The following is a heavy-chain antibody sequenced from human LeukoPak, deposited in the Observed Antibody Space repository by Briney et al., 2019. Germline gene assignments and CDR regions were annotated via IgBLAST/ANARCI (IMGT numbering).Heavy chain of an antibody. CDR3: ARGVVPVSDRYFDL. D-gene: IGHD2-2*01. J-gene: IGHJ2*01. CDR1: GGSISSSSYY. Sequence: SETLSLTCTVSGGSISSSSYYWGWIRQPPGKGLEWIGSIYYSGSTYYNPSLKSRVTISVDTSKNQFSLKLSSVTAADTAVYYCARGVVPVSDRYFDLWGRGTLVTVSS. CDR2: IYYSGST. V-gene: IGHV4-39*01.